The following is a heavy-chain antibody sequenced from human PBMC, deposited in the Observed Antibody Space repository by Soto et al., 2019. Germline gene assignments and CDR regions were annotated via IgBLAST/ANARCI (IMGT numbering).Heavy chain of an antibody. CDR3: ARHRRGRGASDCDY. CDR1: GYSFTSYW. Sequence: GESLKISCKGSGYSFTSYWIGWVRQMPGKGLEWMGIIYPGDSDTRYSPSFQGQVTISADKSISTAYLQWISRKASDTAMYDGARHRRGRGASDCDYWGQGTLVTVSS. V-gene: IGHV5-51*01. J-gene: IGHJ4*02. D-gene: IGHD1-26*01. CDR2: IYPGDSDT.